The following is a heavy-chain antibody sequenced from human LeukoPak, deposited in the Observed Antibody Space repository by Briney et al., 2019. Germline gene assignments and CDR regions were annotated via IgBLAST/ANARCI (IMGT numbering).Heavy chain of an antibody. V-gene: IGHV3-74*01. CDR2: IKTDGSAT. Sequence: GGSLRLSCTASGLTFSRHWMHWVRQAPGRGLVWISRIKTDGSATLYADFVEGRFTISRDNAKSTLYLQMSSLRAEDTAVYYCGSSEDDYIDYWGRGTLVTVSS. J-gene: IGHJ4*02. CDR1: GLTFSRHW. D-gene: IGHD5-24*01. CDR3: GSSEDDYIDY.